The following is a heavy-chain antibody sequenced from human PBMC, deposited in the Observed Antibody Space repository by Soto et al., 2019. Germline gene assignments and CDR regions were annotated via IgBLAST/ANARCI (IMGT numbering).Heavy chain of an antibody. CDR2: IREDGGNK. CDR3: AREKRANGYFDY. D-gene: IGHD6-25*01. Sequence: GGSLRLSCAASGFTFSSYAMSWVRQAPGKGLEWVATIREDGGNKYYVGSVNGRFTISRDNAKNTLYLQVNSLRAEDTAVYYCAREKRANGYFDYWGQGTLVTVSS. CDR1: GFTFSSYA. V-gene: IGHV3-7*01. J-gene: IGHJ4*02.